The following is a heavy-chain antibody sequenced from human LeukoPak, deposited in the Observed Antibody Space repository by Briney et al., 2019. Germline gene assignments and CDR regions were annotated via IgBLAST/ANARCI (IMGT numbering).Heavy chain of an antibody. CDR1: GGSISSYY. D-gene: IGHD2-2*02. J-gene: IGHJ5*02. CDR2: LHYTGST. Sequence: SETLSLTCTVSGGSISSYYWSWIRQPPGKGLEWIGYLHYTGSTNYNPSLKSRVTISVDTSKNQFSLKLSSVTAADTAVYYCARESCSSSSCYNNWFDPWGQGTLVTVSS. CDR3: ARESCSSSSCYNNWFDP. V-gene: IGHV4-59*01.